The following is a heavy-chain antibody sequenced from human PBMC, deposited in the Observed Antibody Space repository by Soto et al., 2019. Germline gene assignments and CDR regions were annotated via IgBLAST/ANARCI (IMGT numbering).Heavy chain of an antibody. CDR1: GFTFSSYG. CDR3: AKDQQWLTYYFDY. D-gene: IGHD6-19*01. Sequence: QVQLVESGGGVVQPGRSLRLSCAASGFTFSSYGMHWVRQAPGKGLEWVAVISYDGSNKYYADSVKGRFTISRDNSKNTLYLQMNSLRAEDTAVYYCAKDQQWLTYYFDYWGQGTLVTVSS. CDR2: ISYDGSNK. J-gene: IGHJ4*02. V-gene: IGHV3-30*18.